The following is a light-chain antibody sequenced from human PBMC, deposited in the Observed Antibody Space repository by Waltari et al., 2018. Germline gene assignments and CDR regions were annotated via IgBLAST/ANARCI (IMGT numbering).Light chain of an antibody. Sequence: EVVMTQSPAILSVSPGENATLSCRASQSFSTNLAWYQQKPGQAPRLIIHGASSRAPDIPDRFSGSGSETEFTLTISSLHSEDLAVYYCQHYINWPYTFGQGTKLEMK. CDR2: GAS. J-gene: IGKJ2*01. CDR1: QSFSTN. V-gene: IGKV3D-15*01. CDR3: QHYINWPYT.